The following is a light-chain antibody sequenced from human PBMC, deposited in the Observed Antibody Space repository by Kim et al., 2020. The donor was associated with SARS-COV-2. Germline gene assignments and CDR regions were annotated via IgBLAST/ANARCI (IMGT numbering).Light chain of an antibody. CDR1: QSVSIY. J-gene: IGKJ5*01. V-gene: IGKV3-11*01. CDR2: DAS. Sequence: SSPGERATRSCRASQSVSIYLAWYQQKPGQAPRLLIYDASNRATGIPARFSGSGSGTDFTLTISSLEPADFAVYYCQHRNGWPITFGQGTRLEIK. CDR3: QHRNGWPIT.